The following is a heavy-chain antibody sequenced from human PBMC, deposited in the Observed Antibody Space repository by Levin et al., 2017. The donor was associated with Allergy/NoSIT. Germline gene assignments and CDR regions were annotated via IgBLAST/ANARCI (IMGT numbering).Heavy chain of an antibody. CDR1: GFTFSSYW. V-gene: IGHV3-7*01. Sequence: LSLTCAASGFTFSSYWMSWVRQAPGKGLEWVANINQDGSQRYYADFVKGRFTISRDNAKKSLDLQMNSLRAEDTAVYYCARETLCTNGVCYGLDYWGQGALVTVSS. CDR2: INQDGSQR. D-gene: IGHD2-8*01. J-gene: IGHJ4*02. CDR3: ARETLCTNGVCYGLDY.